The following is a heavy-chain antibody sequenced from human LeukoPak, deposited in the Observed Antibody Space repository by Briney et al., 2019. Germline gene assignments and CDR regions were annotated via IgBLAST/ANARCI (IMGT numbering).Heavy chain of an antibody. V-gene: IGHV7-4-1*02. Sequence: GASVKVSCKASGYTFTTYAMNRVRQAPGQGLEWMGWINTNTGNPTYAQGFTGRFVFSLDTSVSTAYLQISSLKAEDTAVYYCAKEGQYSSSWYLGYWGQGTLVTVSS. CDR2: INTNTGNP. D-gene: IGHD6-13*01. CDR1: GYTFTTYA. J-gene: IGHJ4*02. CDR3: AKEGQYSSSWYLGY.